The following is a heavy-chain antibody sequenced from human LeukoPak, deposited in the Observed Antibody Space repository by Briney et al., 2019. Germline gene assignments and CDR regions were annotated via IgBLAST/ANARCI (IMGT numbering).Heavy chain of an antibody. V-gene: IGHV4-61*02. CDR1: GASISSDNHY. CDR3: AREVAHGAFDI. J-gene: IGHJ3*02. CDR2: IYTSGST. Sequence: SETLSLTCTVSGASISSDNHYWSWIRQPAGKGLEWIGRIYTSGSTNYNPSLKSRVTISVDTSKNQFSLKLSSVTAADTAVYYCAREVAHGAFDIWGQGTMVTVSS. D-gene: IGHD2-15*01.